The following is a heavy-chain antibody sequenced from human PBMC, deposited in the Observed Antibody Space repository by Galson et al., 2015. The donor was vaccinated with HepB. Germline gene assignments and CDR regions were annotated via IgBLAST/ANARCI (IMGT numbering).Heavy chain of an antibody. CDR3: ARDCRFLEWPTYYYYYMDV. CDR2: IYYSGST. J-gene: IGHJ6*03. D-gene: IGHD3-3*01. CDR1: GGSISSGDFF. Sequence: TLSLTCTVSGGSISSGDFFWSWTRQHPGKGLEWIGSIYYSGSTYYNPSLKSRLTISVDTSKSQFSLNLSSVTAADTAVYYCARDCRFLEWPTYYYYYMDVWGKGTTVTVSS. V-gene: IGHV4-31*03.